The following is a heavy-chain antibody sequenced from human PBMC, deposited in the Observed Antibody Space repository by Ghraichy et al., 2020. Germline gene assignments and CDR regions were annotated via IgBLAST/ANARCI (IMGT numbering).Heavy chain of an antibody. Sequence: GGSLRLSCAASGFTFSSYAMSWVRQAPGKGLEWVSAISGSGGSTYYADSVKGRFTISRDNSKNTLYLQMNSLRAEDTAVYYCAKASCSGGSCGQYFDYWAQGTLVTVSS. CDR1: GFTFSSYA. D-gene: IGHD2-15*01. J-gene: IGHJ4*02. CDR3: AKASCSGGSCGQYFDY. V-gene: IGHV3-23*01. CDR2: ISGSGGST.